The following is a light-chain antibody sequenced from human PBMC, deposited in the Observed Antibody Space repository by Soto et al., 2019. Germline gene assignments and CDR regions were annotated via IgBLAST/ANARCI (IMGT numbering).Light chain of an antibody. Sequence: EIALTQSPGTLSLSPGERATLSCRASQSVISTYLAWYQQKPGQAPRLLIYGASSRATGIPDRFSGSGSGTDFTLTISRLEPEDFAVYYCQQYRDSLGTFGQGTKVEIK. J-gene: IGKJ1*01. CDR2: GAS. CDR1: QSVISTY. CDR3: QQYRDSLGT. V-gene: IGKV3-20*01.